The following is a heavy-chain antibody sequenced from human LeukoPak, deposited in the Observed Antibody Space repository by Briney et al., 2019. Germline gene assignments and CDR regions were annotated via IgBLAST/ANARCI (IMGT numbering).Heavy chain of an antibody. Sequence: GGSLRLSCAASGFTFSSYWMSWVRQAPGKGLEWVANIKQDGSEKYYVDSVKGRLTISRENAKNSLYLQINSLRAEDTAVYYCAREERHCTRSMCAPPPMDVWGQGTTATVSS. CDR3: AREERHCTRSMCAPPPMDV. V-gene: IGHV3-7*01. CDR1: GFTFSSYW. J-gene: IGHJ6*02. D-gene: IGHD2-8*01. CDR2: IKQDGSEK.